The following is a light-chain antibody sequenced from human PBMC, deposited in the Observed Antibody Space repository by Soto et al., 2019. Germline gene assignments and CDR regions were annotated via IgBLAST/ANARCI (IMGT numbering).Light chain of an antibody. Sequence: QSVLTQPPSASGSPGQSVTISCTGTSSDVGGYNFVSWYQQHPGKAPKLMIYEVSKRPSGIPDRFSGSKSGNTASLTVSGLQAEDEADYYCAAWDDSLSGQEVFGTGTKVTVL. CDR1: SSDVGGYNF. J-gene: IGLJ1*01. CDR2: EVS. CDR3: AAWDDSLSGQEV. V-gene: IGLV2-8*01.